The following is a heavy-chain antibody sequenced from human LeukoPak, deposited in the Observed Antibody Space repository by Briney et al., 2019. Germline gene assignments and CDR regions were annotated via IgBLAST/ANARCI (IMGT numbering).Heavy chain of an antibody. D-gene: IGHD5-24*01. CDR1: GGSISSSSYY. CDR2: IYYSGST. CDR3: ARDRGQRGYNNY. Sequence: SETLSLTCTVSGGSISSSSYYWGWIRQPPGKGLEWIGSIYYSGSTYYNPSLKSRVTISVVTSKNQFSLKLSSVTAADTAVYYCARDRGQRGYNNYWGQGTLVTVSS. J-gene: IGHJ4*02. V-gene: IGHV4-39*07.